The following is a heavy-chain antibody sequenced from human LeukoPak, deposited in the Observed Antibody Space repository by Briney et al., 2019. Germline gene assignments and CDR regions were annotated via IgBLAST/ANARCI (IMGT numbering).Heavy chain of an antibody. CDR3: ATLVRSGSYYWRWFDP. V-gene: IGHV4-38-2*01. CDR2: LYYSGST. D-gene: IGHD1-26*01. CDR1: GFSFSDFY. Sequence: GSLRLSCAASGFSFSDFYMSWIRQAPGQGLEWIGSLYYSGSTYYNPSLKSRVTISIDTSKNQFSLKLTSVTAADAAVFYCATLVRSGSYYWRWFDPWGQGTLVTVSS. J-gene: IGHJ5*02.